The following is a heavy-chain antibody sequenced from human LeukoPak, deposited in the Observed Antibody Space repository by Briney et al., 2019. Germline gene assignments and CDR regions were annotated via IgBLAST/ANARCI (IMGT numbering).Heavy chain of an antibody. CDR1: GYSISSGYY. CDR3: ARLSLSGYYDSSGYYMDV. Sequence: SETLSLTCAVSGYSISSGYYWGWTRQPPGKGLEWIGSIYHSGSTYYNPSLKSRVTISVDTSKNQFSLKLSSVTAADTAVYYCARLSLSGYYDSSGYYMDVWGKGTTVTVSS. J-gene: IGHJ6*03. CDR2: IYHSGST. D-gene: IGHD3-22*01. V-gene: IGHV4-38-2*01.